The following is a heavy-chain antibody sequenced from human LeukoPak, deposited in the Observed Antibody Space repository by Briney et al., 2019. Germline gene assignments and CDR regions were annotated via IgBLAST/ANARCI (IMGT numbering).Heavy chain of an antibody. V-gene: IGHV3-7*01. J-gene: IGHJ4*02. D-gene: IGHD2-2*01. CDR3: ARYCSSATCIDS. CDR1: GFTFSNHW. Sequence: RGGSLRLSCAASGFTFSNHWMSWVRQAPGKGLDWVANIKEDGSEERYADSVKGRVSISRDNAKNSLLLQMSSLRAEDTAVYYYARYCSSATCIDSWGQGTLVTVSS. CDR2: IKEDGSEE.